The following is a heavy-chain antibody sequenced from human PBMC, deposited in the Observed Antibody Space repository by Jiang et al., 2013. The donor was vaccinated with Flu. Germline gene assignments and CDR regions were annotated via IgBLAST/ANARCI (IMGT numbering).Heavy chain of an antibody. J-gene: IGHJ5*02. Sequence: TVSGGSISSYYWSWIRQPPREGTGVDWVYLLQWEHQLQPSLKSRVTISVDTSKNQFSLKLSSVTAADTAVYYCARVGRARGITSDPWGQGTLVTVSS. D-gene: IGHD1-14*01. V-gene: IGHV4-59*01. CDR3: ARVGRARGITSDP. CDR2: LLQWEH. CDR1: GGSISSYY.